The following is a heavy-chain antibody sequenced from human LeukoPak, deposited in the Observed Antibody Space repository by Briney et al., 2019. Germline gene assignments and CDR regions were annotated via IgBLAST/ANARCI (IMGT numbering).Heavy chain of an antibody. CDR3: ARGRSYGFDFDS. V-gene: IGHV4-61*01. CDR1: GVSINTCCYY. CDR2: KYYSGST. D-gene: IGHD5-18*01. J-gene: IGHJ4*02. Sequence: PSETLSLTCAVSGVSINTCCYYWTWLRQPPGKGLEWIVYKYYSGSTRYNSSLRSRLTISLDSSKNQFSLRLTSVTAADTAVYYCARGRSYGFDFDSWGPGTLVIVSS.